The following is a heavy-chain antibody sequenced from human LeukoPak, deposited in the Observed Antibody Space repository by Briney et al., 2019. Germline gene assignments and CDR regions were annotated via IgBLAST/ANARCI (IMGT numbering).Heavy chain of an antibody. J-gene: IGHJ4*02. CDR1: GGSFSGYY. CDR3: ARGEWELGY. Sequence: SETLSLTCAVYGGSFSGYYWSWIRQPPGKGLEWIGEINRSGSTNYNPSLKSRVTISVDTSKNQFSLKLSSVTAADTAVYYCARGEWELGYWGQGTLVTVSS. D-gene: IGHD1-26*01. V-gene: IGHV4-34*01. CDR2: INRSGST.